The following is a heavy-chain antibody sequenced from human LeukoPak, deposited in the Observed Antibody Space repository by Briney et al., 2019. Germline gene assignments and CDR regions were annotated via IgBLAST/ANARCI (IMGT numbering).Heavy chain of an antibody. D-gene: IGHD3-10*01. V-gene: IGHV3-53*01. Sequence: GGSLRLSCAASGFTVSSNYMSWVRQAPGKGLEWVSVIYSGGSTYYADSVKGRFTISRDNAKNSLYLQMNSLRAEDTAVYYCARDQYYYGSGSYYPTTYNWFDPWGQGTLVTVSS. CDR1: GFTVSSNY. CDR3: ARDQYYYGSGSYYPTTYNWFDP. J-gene: IGHJ5*02. CDR2: IYSGGST.